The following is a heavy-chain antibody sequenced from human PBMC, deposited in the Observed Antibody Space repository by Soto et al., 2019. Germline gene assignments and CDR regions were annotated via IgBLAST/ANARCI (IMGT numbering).Heavy chain of an antibody. V-gene: IGHV3-23*01. CDR2: ITASGDST. J-gene: IGHJ1*01. CDR1: GFTFNNYA. CDR3: AKRRLNTITSLSDW. D-gene: IGHD3-16*02. Sequence: GGSLRLSCAASGFTFNNYAMTWVRQAPGKGLECLSVITASGDSTAYADSVKGRFFISRDNSDNTLHLQMNSLRDDDTAIYYCAKRRLNTITSLSDWWGQGVQVTVSS.